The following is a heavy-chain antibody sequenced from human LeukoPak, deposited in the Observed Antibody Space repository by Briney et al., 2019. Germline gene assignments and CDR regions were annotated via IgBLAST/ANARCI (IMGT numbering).Heavy chain of an antibody. Sequence: GGTLRLSCAASGFTFSSFGMSWVRQAPGKGLEWVSAISSTGGTAYYADSVKGRFTISRDNAKNSLYLQMNSLRAEDTAVYYCAELGITMIGGVWGKGTTVTVSS. J-gene: IGHJ6*04. D-gene: IGHD3-10*02. CDR3: AELGITMIGGV. CDR2: ISSTGGTA. V-gene: IGHV3-23*01. CDR1: GFTFSSFG.